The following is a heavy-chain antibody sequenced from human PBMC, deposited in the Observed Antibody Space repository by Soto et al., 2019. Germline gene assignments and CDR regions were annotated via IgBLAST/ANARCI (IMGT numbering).Heavy chain of an antibody. V-gene: IGHV3-7*04. D-gene: IGHD3-22*01. J-gene: IGHJ4*02. CDR3: ARDRVRNYDSGGSLH. CDR1: GFIFSNYY. CDR2: IKEDGSEK. Sequence: EVQLVESGGGLVQPGGSLRLSCVASGFIFSNYYMTWVRQVPGKGLKWVANIKEDGSEKYYVDSVQGRFTISRDNAKNSLYLQMNSLRAEDTAVYYCARDRVRNYDSGGSLHWGQGTLVTVSS.